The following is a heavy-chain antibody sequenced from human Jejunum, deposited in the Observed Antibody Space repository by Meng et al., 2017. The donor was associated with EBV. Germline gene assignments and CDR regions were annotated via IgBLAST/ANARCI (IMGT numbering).Heavy chain of an antibody. CDR2: MHPGGST. Sequence: GPRQESGPGLVKPSGTLSLTCAVSGDTTSSSHWWSWVRQPPGKGLEWIGEMHPGGSTNYNPSLKSRVTISVDNSKNQFSLKLTSVTAADTAVYYCAKSNDYSLNSWGQGTLVTVFS. J-gene: IGHJ4*02. CDR1: GDTTSSSHW. CDR3: AKSNDYSLNS. V-gene: IGHV4-4*02. D-gene: IGHD4-11*01.